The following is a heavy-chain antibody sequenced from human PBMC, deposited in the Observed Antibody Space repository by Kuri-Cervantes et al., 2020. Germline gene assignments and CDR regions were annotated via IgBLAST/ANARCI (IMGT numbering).Heavy chain of an antibody. CDR2: ISSDGSNK. CDR3: ARDQGSTSWQKHYNWFDL. D-gene: IGHD2-2*01. CDR1: GFTFSSYA. J-gene: IGHJ5*02. Sequence: GESLKISCAASGFTFSSYAMHWVRQAPGKGLEWVAVISSDGSNKYYADSVKGRSTISRDNSKNTLYLQMNSLRAEDTAVYYCARDQGSTSWQKHYNWFDLWGQGTLVTVSS. V-gene: IGHV3-30*04.